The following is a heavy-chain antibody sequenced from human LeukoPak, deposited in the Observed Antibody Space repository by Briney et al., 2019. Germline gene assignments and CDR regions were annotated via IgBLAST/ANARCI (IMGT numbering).Heavy chain of an antibody. CDR2: IRYDGSDE. CDR1: GFTLNTYG. CDR3: AKDLYAMVDAKILDY. Sequence: PGGSLRLSCAASGFTLNTYGMHWVRQAPGKGQEWVAFIRYDGSDEYYADSVKGRFTISRDNSKNTVYLQMNSLRGEDTAVYYCAKDLYAMVDAKILDYWGQGTLVTVSS. V-gene: IGHV3-30*02. D-gene: IGHD2-8*01. J-gene: IGHJ4*02.